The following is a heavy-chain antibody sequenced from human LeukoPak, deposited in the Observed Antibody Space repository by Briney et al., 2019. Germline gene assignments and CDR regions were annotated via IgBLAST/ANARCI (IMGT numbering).Heavy chain of an antibody. Sequence: GGSLRLSCAASGFTFSSYSMNWVRQAPGKGLEWISYISSSSNTIYYVDSVKGRFTISRDNAKNSLYLQMNSLTTEDTALYYCTKDSHYGSGSYYHGHMDVWGKGTTVIVSS. J-gene: IGHJ6*03. CDR1: GFTFSSYS. CDR2: ISSSSNTI. CDR3: TKDSHYGSGSYYHGHMDV. D-gene: IGHD3-10*01. V-gene: IGHV3-48*01.